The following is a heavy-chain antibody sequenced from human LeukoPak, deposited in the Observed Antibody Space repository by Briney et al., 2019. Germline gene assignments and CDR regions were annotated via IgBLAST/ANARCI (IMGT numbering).Heavy chain of an antibody. CDR2: IKQDGSEK. J-gene: IGHJ4*02. V-gene: IGHV3-7*01. D-gene: IGHD6-19*01. CDR1: GFTFSSYW. CDR3: ARRQWLVAGGFDY. Sequence: PGGSLRLSCAASGFTFSSYWMSWVRQAPGKGLEWVANIKQDGSEKYYVDSVKGRFTISRDNAKNSLYLQMNSLRADDTAVYYCARRQWLVAGGFDYWGQGTLVTVSS.